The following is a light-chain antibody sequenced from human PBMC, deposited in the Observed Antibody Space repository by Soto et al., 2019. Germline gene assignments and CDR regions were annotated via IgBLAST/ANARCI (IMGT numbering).Light chain of an antibody. CDR2: VAS. Sequence: EIVLTQSPGTLSLSPGERATISCRASQSVSSSYLACYQQKPGHPPRLIIYVASSRSTGVPDRFSGSVSGRDFSLTISKREPDDFSANYWPQDGSAPPWTFGQGTKVEIK. CDR1: QSVSSSY. V-gene: IGKV3-20*01. J-gene: IGKJ1*01. CDR3: PQDGSAPPWT.